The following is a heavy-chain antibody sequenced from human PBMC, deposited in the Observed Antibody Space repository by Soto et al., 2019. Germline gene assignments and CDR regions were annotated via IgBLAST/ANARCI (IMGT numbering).Heavy chain of an antibody. J-gene: IGHJ6*03. V-gene: IGHV3-11*01. CDR1: GFTFSDYY. CDR3: ARVPDWLLSYYYMDV. D-gene: IGHD3-9*01. Sequence: GGSLRLSCAASGFTFSDYYMSWIRQAPGKGLEWVSYISSSGSTIYYADSVKGRFTISRDNAKNSLYLQMNSLRAEDTAVYYCARVPDWLLSYYYMDVWGKGTTVTFSS. CDR2: ISSSGSTI.